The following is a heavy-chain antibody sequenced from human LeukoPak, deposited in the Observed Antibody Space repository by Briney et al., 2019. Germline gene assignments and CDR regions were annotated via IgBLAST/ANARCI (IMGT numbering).Heavy chain of an antibody. CDR1: GYSFTSYW. CDR2: IYPGDSDT. Sequence: RGESLQISCKGSGYSFTSYWIGWVRQLPGKGLEWMGIIYPGDSDTRYSPSFQGQVTISADKSISTAYLQWSSLKASDTAMYYCARGQVVVAAIGEHGAFDIWGQGTMVTVSS. D-gene: IGHD2-15*01. CDR3: ARGQVVVAAIGEHGAFDI. V-gene: IGHV5-51*01. J-gene: IGHJ3*02.